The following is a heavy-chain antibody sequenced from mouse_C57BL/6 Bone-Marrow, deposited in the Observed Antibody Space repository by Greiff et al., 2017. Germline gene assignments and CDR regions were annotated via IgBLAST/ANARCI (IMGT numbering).Heavy chain of an antibody. V-gene: IGHV1-80*01. J-gene: IGHJ2*01. Sequence: VQLQQSGAELVKPGASVKISCKASGYAFSSYWMNWVKQRPGKGLEWIGQIYPGDGDTNYNGKFKGKATLTADKSSSTAYMQLSSLTSEDSAVYFCARNPLYYYGSSQYYFDYWGQGTTLTVSS. CDR1: GYAFSSYW. D-gene: IGHD1-1*01. CDR3: ARNPLYYYGSSQYYFDY. CDR2: IYPGDGDT.